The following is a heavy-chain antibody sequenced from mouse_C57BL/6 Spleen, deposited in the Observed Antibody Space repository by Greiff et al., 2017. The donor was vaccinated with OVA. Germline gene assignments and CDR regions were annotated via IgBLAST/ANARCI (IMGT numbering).Heavy chain of an antibody. CDR1: GYTFTSYW. J-gene: IGHJ4*01. V-gene: IGHV1-50*01. CDR3: ARLYYGSSYTHYYAMDY. CDR2: IDPSDSYT. D-gene: IGHD1-1*01. Sequence: QVQLQQPGAELVKPGASVKLSCKASGYTFTSYWMQWVKQRPGQGLEWIGEIDPSDSYTNYNQKFKGKATLTVDTSSSTAYMQLSSLTSDDSAVYYCARLYYGSSYTHYYAMDYWGQGTSVTVSS.